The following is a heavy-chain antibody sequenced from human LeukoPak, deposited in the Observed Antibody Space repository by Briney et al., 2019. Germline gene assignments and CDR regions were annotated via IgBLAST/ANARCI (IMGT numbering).Heavy chain of an antibody. CDR1: GFTFDDYA. J-gene: IGHJ4*02. CDR3: ARGSEWELLGSCDY. CDR2: ISSSRTM. D-gene: IGHD1-26*01. Sequence: PGGSLRLSCAASGFTFDDYAMNWVRQAPGKGLEWVSIISSSRTMHYADSVKGRFTISRDNAKNSLYLQMNSLRAEDTAVYYCARGSEWELLGSCDYWGQGTLVTVSS. V-gene: IGHV3-69-1*01.